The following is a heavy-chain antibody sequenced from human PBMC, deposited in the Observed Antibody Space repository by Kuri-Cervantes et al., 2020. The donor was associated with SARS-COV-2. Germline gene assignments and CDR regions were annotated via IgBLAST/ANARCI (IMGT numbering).Heavy chain of an antibody. CDR1: EFTFSSYD. Sequence: GESLKISCAASEFTFSSYDMHWVRQATGKGLEWVSAIGTAGDPYYPGSVKGRFTISRENAKNSLYLQMNSLRAGDTAVYYCAKALRIVVVPAALGFDYYYGMDVWGQGTTVTVSS. CDR2: IGTAGDP. CDR3: AKALRIVVVPAALGFDYYYGMDV. V-gene: IGHV3-13*05. J-gene: IGHJ6*02. D-gene: IGHD2-2*01.